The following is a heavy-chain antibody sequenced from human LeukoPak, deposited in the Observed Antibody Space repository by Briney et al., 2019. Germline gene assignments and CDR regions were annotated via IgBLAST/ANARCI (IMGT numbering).Heavy chain of an antibody. D-gene: IGHD4-17*01. CDR1: DDDIRMYNW. CDR3: ATRNADSFYFDY. V-gene: IGHV4/OR15-8*02. J-gene: IGHJ4*02. CDR2: MSRAGYS. Sequence: PSETLSLTCDVSDDDIRMYNWWSWVRQSPGKGLEWIGEMSRAGYSNFNPSLKSRATTSIDTSGSAVSLTLRSVTAADTAVYFCATRNADSFYFDYWGRGTLVTVSS.